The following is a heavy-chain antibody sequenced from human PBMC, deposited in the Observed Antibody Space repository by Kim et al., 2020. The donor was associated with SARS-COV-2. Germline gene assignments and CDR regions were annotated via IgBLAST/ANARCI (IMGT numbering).Heavy chain of an antibody. CDR1: GFIFSNFD. CDR2: ISGSGGYT. D-gene: IGHD2-15*01. Sequence: GGSLRLSCVASGFIFSNFDMYWVRQAPGKGLQYVSAISGSGGYTYYAKSVKGRFAISRDNSKSTLYLRMGSLRAEDMAVYFCARGREVLTYDDFDIWDQG. V-gene: IGHV3-64*01. J-gene: IGHJ3*02. CDR3: ARGREVLTYDDFDI.